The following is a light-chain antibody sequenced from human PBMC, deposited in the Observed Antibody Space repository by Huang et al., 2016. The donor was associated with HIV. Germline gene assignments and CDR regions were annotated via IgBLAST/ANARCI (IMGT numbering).Light chain of an antibody. CDR2: CTS. V-gene: IGKV3-15*01. J-gene: IGKJ1*01. Sequence: EIVMTQSPATLSVSPGEGATLSCRASQTVSNNLAWYQQKPGQAPRLLIYCTSARASCVPDRFSGSGSGTEFTLTISSLQSEDFALYYCQQYNNRPPWTFGQGTKV. CDR1: QTVSNN. CDR3: QQYNNRPPWT.